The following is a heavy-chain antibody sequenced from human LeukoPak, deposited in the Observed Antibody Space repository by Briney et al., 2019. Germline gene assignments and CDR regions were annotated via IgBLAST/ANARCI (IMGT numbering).Heavy chain of an antibody. D-gene: IGHD6-19*01. CDR3: ARVESSGWGLFQH. V-gene: IGHV4-59*01. J-gene: IGHJ1*01. Sequence: SETLSLTCTVSGGSISSYYWSWIRQPPGKGLEWIGYIYYSGSTNYNPSLKSRVTISVDTSKNQFSLKLSSVTVADTAVYYCARVESSGWGLFQHWGQGTLVTVSS. CDR1: GGSISSYY. CDR2: IYYSGST.